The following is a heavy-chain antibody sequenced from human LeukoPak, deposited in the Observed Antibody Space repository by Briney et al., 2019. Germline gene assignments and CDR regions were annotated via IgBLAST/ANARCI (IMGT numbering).Heavy chain of an antibody. D-gene: IGHD3-16*02. J-gene: IGHJ4*02. CDR3: AKDYDYIWGGYRQFDY. CDR2: ISGSGGST. Sequence: GGSLRLSCAASGFTFSSYAMSWVRQAPGKGLEWVSAISGSGGSTYYADSVKGRFTISRDNSKNTLYLQMNSLRAEDTAVYYCAKDYDYIWGGYRQFDYWGQGTLVTVSP. CDR1: GFTFSSYA. V-gene: IGHV3-23*01.